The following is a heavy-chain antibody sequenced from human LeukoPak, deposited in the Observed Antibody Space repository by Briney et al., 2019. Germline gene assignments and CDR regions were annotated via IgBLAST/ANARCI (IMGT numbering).Heavy chain of an antibody. CDR2: IHFSGST. CDR1: GGSINSYY. V-gene: IGHV4-4*07. D-gene: IGHD3-22*01. J-gene: IGHJ4*02. CDR3: ARDDSSRDDSSGYHV. Sequence: SETLSLTCTVSGGSINSYYWTWIRQSAEKGLECIGRIHFSGSTNYNPALKSRVAISLDDSKNQFSLKLRSVTAADTAVYFCARDDSSRDDSSGYHVWGRGTLVTVSS.